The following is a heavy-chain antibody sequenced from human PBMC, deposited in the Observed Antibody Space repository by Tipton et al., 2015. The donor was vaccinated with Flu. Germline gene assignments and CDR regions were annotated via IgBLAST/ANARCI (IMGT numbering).Heavy chain of an antibody. CDR2: ISWNSGSI. Sequence: LRLSCAASGFTFDDYAMHWVRQAPGKGLEWVSGISWNSGSIGYADSVKGRFTISRDNAKNSLYLQMNSLRAEDTALYYCAKDIGYCSGGSCSGSPGNCGMDVWGQGTPVSVSS. CDR3: AKDIGYCSGGSCSGSPGNCGMDV. V-gene: IGHV3-9*01. D-gene: IGHD2-15*01. J-gene: IGHJ6*02. CDR1: GFTFDDYA.